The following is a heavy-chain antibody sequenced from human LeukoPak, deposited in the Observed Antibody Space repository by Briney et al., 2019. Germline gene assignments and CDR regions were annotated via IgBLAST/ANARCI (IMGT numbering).Heavy chain of an antibody. CDR3: ARWDDSSGYYYFDY. D-gene: IGHD3-22*01. Sequence: SETLSLTCAVYGGSFSGYYWSWIRQPPGKGLEWIGEINHSGSTNCNPSLKSRVTISVDTSKNQFSLKLSSVTAADTAVYYCARWDDSSGYYYFDYWGQGTLVTVSS. CDR2: INHSGST. V-gene: IGHV4-34*01. J-gene: IGHJ4*02. CDR1: GGSFSGYY.